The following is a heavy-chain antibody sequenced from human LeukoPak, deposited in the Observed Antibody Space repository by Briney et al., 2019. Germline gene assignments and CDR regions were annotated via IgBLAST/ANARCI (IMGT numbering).Heavy chain of an antibody. CDR1: GFTFSDYW. Sequence: GGSLRLSCTASGFTFSDYWMTWVRQAPGKGLEWLSYIGPGPSHTYYADSVRGRFVISRDDAKSSLYLQMSSLRAEDTAVYYCARDYVTMAPDYGGLGTLVTVSS. J-gene: IGHJ4*02. D-gene: IGHD3-10*02. CDR2: IGPGPSHT. V-gene: IGHV3-21*01. CDR3: ARDYVTMAPDY.